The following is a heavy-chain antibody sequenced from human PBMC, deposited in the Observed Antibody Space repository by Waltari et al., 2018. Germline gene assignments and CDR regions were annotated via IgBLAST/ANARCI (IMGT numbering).Heavy chain of an antibody. Sequence: QVQLQESGPGLVKPSETLSLTCTVSGGSISSHYWSWIRQPPGKGLEWIGYIYYSGSTNYNPSLKSRVTISVDTSKNQFSLKLSSVTAADTAVYYCARITTTQGGDYWGQGTLVTVSS. CDR3: ARITTTQGGDY. J-gene: IGHJ4*02. V-gene: IGHV4-59*08. CDR2: IYYSGST. CDR1: GGSISSHY. D-gene: IGHD4-4*01.